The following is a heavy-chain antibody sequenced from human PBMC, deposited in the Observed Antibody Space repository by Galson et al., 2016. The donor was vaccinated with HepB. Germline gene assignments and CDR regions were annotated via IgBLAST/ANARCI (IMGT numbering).Heavy chain of an antibody. D-gene: IGHD3-10*01. Sequence: SLRLSCAASGFTFSSYSMNWVRRAPGKGLEWVSYISISSSTIYYADSVKGRFTISRDNAKNSLYLQMNSLRDEDTAVYYCAREIPSRGKSDYWGQGTLVTVSS. CDR2: ISISSSTI. CDR3: AREIPSRGKSDY. CDR1: GFTFSSYS. V-gene: IGHV3-48*02. J-gene: IGHJ4*02.